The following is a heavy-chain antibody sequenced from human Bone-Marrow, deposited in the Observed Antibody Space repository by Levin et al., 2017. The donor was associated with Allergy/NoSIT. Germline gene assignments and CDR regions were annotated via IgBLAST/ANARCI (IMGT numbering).Heavy chain of an antibody. V-gene: IGHV4-31*03. CDR3: ARVLGGCPSTTCYAIDF. Sequence: SETLSLTCTVTGGSISSDAYYWTWIRHHPGKGLEWIGYIFNSGRTSYNPSLKSRLTMSVDTSKSQFSLKLSSATAADTAVYYCARVLGGCPSTTCYAIDFWGRGTLVTVSS. CDR2: IFNSGRT. D-gene: IGHD2-2*01. CDR1: GGSISSDAYY. J-gene: IGHJ4*02.